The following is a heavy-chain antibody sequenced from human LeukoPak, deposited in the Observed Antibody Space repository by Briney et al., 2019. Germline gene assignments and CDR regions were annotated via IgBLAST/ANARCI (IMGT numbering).Heavy chain of an antibody. D-gene: IGHD6-13*01. CDR1: RGSISSYY. CDR2: IYYSGST. V-gene: IGHV4-59*08. Sequence: NPSETLSLTCTVSRGSISSYYWSWIRQPPGKGLEWIGYIYYSGSTNYNPSLKSRVTISVDTSKNQFSLKLSSVTAADTAVYYCARHPRIAAAGRGYFQHWGQGTLVTVSS. CDR3: ARHPRIAAAGRGYFQH. J-gene: IGHJ1*01.